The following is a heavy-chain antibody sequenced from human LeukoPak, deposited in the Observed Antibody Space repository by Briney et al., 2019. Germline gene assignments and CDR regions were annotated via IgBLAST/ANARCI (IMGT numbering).Heavy chain of an antibody. D-gene: IGHD6-19*01. J-gene: IGHJ3*02. V-gene: IGHV2-70*11. CDR1: GFSLSTSGIC. CDR3: ARMGGIAVAADAFDI. Sequence: SGPTLVNPTQTLTLTCTFSGFSLSTSGICVSWIRQPPGKALEWLARIDWDDDKYYSTSLKTRLTISKDTSKNQVVLTMTNMDPVDTATYYCARMGGIAVAADAFDIWGQGTMVTVSS. CDR2: IDWDDDK.